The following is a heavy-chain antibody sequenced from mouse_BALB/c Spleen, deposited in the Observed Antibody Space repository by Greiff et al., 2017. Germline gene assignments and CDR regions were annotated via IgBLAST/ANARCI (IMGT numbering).Heavy chain of an antibody. CDR1: GYTFTSYW. D-gene: IGHD1-1*01. Sequence: VQLHQSGAELAKPGASVKMSCKASGYTFTSYWMHWVKQRPGQGLEWIGYINPSTGYTEYNQKFKDKATLTADKSSSTAYMQLSSLTSEDSAVYYCASGEFYYYGSRWGQGTLVTVSA. J-gene: IGHJ3*01. CDR3: ASGEFYYYGSR. CDR2: INPSTGYT. V-gene: IGHV1-7*01.